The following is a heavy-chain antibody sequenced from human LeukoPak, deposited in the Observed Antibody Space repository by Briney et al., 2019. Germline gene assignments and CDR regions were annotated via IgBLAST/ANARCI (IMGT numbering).Heavy chain of an antibody. CDR3: ATVGDGYTFGPGAFDI. Sequence: SETLSLTCTVSGGSISSSSYYWGWIRQPPGKGLEWIGSIYYSGSTYYNPSLKSRVTISVDTSKNQFSLKLSSVTAADTAVYYCATVGDGYTFGPGAFDIWGQGTMVTVSS. CDR1: GGSISSSSYY. J-gene: IGHJ3*02. CDR2: IYYSGST. V-gene: IGHV4-39*01. D-gene: IGHD5-24*01.